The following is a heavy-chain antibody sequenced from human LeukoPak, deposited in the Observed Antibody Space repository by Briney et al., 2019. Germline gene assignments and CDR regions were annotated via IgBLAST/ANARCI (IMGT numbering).Heavy chain of an antibody. J-gene: IGHJ5*02. CDR1: GYTFTSYG. Sequence: ASVKVSCKASGYTFTSYGISWVRQAPGQGLEWMGWMNPNSGNTGYAQKFQGRVTMTRNTSISTAYMELSSLRSEDTAVYYCARGGSRWLQSNWFDPWGQGTLVTVSS. CDR2: MNPNSGNT. CDR3: ARGGSRWLQSNWFDP. V-gene: IGHV1-8*02. D-gene: IGHD5-24*01.